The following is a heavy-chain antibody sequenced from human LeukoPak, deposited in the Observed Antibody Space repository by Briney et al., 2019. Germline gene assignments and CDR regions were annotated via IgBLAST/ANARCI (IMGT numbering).Heavy chain of an antibody. CDR2: IRSKTYGGTT. V-gene: IGHV3-49*04. CDR3: AREAPVLFSGGTKHFDY. J-gene: IGHJ4*02. CDR1: GFTFGDYD. Sequence: GGSLRLSCAASGFTFGDYDVSWVRQAPGKGLEWVGFIRSKTYGGTTDYAASVKGRFTISRDNSKNTLYLQMNSLRAEDTAVYYCAREAPVLFSGGTKHFDYWGQGTLVTVSS. D-gene: IGHD1-1*01.